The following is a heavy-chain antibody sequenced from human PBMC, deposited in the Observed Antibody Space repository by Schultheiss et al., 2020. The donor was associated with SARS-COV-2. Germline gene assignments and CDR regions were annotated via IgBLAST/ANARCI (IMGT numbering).Heavy chain of an antibody. CDR1: GGSIGTYY. D-gene: IGHD2-8*02. Sequence: SQTLSLTCTVSGGSIGTYYWHWIRQPLGKGLEWIGYIYHSGSDSTNYNPSLKSRVTISVDTSKNQFYLKLTSVIAADTAVYYCARRRSDGNWWLDTWGQGTLVTVSS. J-gene: IGHJ5*02. V-gene: IGHV4-59*08. CDR2: IYHSGSDST. CDR3: ARRRSDGNWWLDT.